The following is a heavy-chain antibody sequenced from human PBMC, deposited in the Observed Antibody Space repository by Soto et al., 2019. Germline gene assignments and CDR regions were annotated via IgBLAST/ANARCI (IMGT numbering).Heavy chain of an antibody. CDR1: GFTFSSYS. J-gene: IGHJ6*02. D-gene: IGHD6-13*01. Sequence: EVQLVESGGGLVQPGGSLRLSCAASGFTFSSYSMNWVRQAPGKGLEWVSYISSSSSTIYYADSVKGRFALSRDNAKNSLYLQMNSLRAEDTAVYYCARDQGSSHYYMDVWGQGTTVTVAS. CDR3: ARDQGSSHYYMDV. CDR2: ISSSSSTI. V-gene: IGHV3-48*01.